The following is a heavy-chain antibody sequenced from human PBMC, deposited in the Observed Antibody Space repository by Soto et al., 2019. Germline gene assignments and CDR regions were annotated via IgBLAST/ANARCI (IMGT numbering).Heavy chain of an antibody. CDR3: ATVNFEYQLTNWFDP. Sequence: ASLKVSCKVSGYTLTELSMHWVRQAPGKGLEWMGGFDPEDGETIYAQKFQGRVAMTEDTSTDTAYMELSSLRSEDTAVYYCATVNFEYQLTNWFDPWGQGTLVTVPS. J-gene: IGHJ5*02. D-gene: IGHD2-2*01. V-gene: IGHV1-24*01. CDR2: FDPEDGET. CDR1: GYTLTELS.